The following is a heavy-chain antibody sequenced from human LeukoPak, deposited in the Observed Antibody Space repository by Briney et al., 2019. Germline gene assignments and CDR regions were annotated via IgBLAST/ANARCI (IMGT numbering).Heavy chain of an antibody. D-gene: IGHD3-10*01. J-gene: IGHJ6*02. Sequence: SETLSLTCTVSGGSISSSSYYWGWIRQPPGKGLEWIGYIYHSGSTYYNPSLKSRVTISVDRSKNQFSLKLSSVTAADTAVYYCASQRITMVRGGADYYYYGMDVWGQGTTVTVSS. CDR1: GGSISSSSYY. CDR2: IYHSGST. CDR3: ASQRITMVRGGADYYYYGMDV. V-gene: IGHV4-30-2*01.